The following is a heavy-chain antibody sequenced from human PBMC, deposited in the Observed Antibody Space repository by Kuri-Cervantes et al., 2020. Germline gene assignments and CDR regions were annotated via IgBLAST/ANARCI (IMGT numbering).Heavy chain of an antibody. CDR2: INHSGST. CDR1: GGSFSGYY. Sequence: SETLSLTCAVYGGSFSGYYWSWIRQPPGKGLEWIGEINHSGSTNYNPSLKSRVTISVDTSKNQFSLKLSSVTAADTAVYYWARIRAVAGTRLYYYYYGMDVWGQGTTVTVSS. CDR3: ARIRAVAGTRLYYYYYGMDV. V-gene: IGHV4-34*01. D-gene: IGHD6-19*01. J-gene: IGHJ6*02.